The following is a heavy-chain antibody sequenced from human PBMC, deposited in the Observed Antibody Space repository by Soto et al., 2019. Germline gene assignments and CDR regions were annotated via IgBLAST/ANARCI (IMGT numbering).Heavy chain of an antibody. J-gene: IGHJ4*02. Sequence: GGSLRLSCATSGFSLNDFGIHWVRQAPGKGLEWVSHLWYDGNRKNYADSVKGRFTVSRDSSKNTVYLHMDSLRVEDTAVYYCAKENTPPYFDSWGQGALATVSS. D-gene: IGHD2-15*01. CDR1: GFSLNDFG. V-gene: IGHV3-33*03. CDR3: AKENTPPYFDS. CDR2: LWYDGNRK.